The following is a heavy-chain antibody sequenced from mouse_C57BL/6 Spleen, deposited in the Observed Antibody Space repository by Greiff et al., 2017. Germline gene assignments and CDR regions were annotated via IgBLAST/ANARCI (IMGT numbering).Heavy chain of an antibody. Sequence: VQLQQPGAELVKPGASVKLSCKASGYTFTSYWMQWVKQRPGQGLEWIGEIDPSDSYTNYNQKFKGKATLTVDTSSSTAYMQLSSLTSEDSAVYYCARGGITTVVADAYWGQGTLVTVSA. CDR1: GYTFTSYW. D-gene: IGHD1-1*01. V-gene: IGHV1-50*01. CDR2: IDPSDSYT. CDR3: ARGGITTVVADAY. J-gene: IGHJ3*01.